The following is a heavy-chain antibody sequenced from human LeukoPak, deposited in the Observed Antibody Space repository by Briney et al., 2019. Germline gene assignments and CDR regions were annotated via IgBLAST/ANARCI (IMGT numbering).Heavy chain of an antibody. Sequence: GESLKISFKGSGXSFTSYCIGWVRQMPGKGLEWMGIIYPGDSDTRYSPSFQGQVTISADKSLSTAYLQWSSLKASDTAMYYCARGYGGNSPYFDYWGQGTLVTVSS. CDR2: IYPGDSDT. D-gene: IGHD4-23*01. CDR1: GXSFTSYC. J-gene: IGHJ4*02. V-gene: IGHV5-51*01. CDR3: ARGYGGNSPYFDY.